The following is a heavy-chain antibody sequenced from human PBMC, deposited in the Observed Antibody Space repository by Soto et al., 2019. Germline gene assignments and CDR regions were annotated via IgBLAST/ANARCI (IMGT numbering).Heavy chain of an antibody. V-gene: IGHV1-18*01. CDR1: GYTFTSYG. CDR2: ISAYNGNT. J-gene: IGHJ5*02. CDR3: ARDTGIAVAGRWFDP. Sequence: GASVKVSCKASGYTFTSYGISWVRQAPGQGLEWMGWISAYNGNTNYAQKLQGRVTMTTDTSTSTAYMELRSLRSDDTAVYYCARDTGIAVAGRWFDPWGQGTLGTVSS. D-gene: IGHD6-19*01.